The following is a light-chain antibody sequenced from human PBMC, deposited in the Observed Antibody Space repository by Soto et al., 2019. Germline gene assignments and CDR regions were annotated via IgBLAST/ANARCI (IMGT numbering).Light chain of an antibody. CDR3: QQYNSYWT. Sequence: DIQMTQSPSTLSASVGDRVTITCRDSQSISSWLAWYQQKPGKAPKLLIYKASSLESGVPSRFSGSGSGTEFTLTISSLQPDDFATYYCQQYNSYWTFGQGTTVEIK. J-gene: IGKJ1*01. CDR1: QSISSW. V-gene: IGKV1-5*03. CDR2: KAS.